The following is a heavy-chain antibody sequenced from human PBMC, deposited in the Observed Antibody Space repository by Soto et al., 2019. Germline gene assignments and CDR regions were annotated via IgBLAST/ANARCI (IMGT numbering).Heavy chain of an antibody. Sequence: QDQLVQSGAEVKKPGSSVKVSCKAFGGPFSSHTFSWVRQAPGQGLEWMGRIIPALGTTTYAQKFQGRVTITADESVTTVYMELNSLRTEDPAVYYCARPDFGAYWYFDLWGRGTLVTVSS. CDR2: IIPALGTT. CDR1: GGPFSSHT. D-gene: IGHD4-17*01. CDR3: ARPDFGAYWYFDL. V-gene: IGHV1-69*08. J-gene: IGHJ2*01.